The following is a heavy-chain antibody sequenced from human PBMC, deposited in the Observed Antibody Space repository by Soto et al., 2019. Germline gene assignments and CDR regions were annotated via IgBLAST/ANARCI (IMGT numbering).Heavy chain of an antibody. CDR1: GYTFTSYE. CDR3: ARRGLLWFGELLR. D-gene: IGHD3-10*01. CDR2: MNPNSGDT. V-gene: IGHV1-8*01. Sequence: QVQLVQSGAEVKKPGASVKVSCKASGYTFTSYEINWVRQATGQGLEWMGWMNPNSGDTGYAQKFQGRVTMTRNTSTSTAYMELSSLRSEATAVYYCARRGLLWFGELLRWGQGTLVTVSS. J-gene: IGHJ4*02.